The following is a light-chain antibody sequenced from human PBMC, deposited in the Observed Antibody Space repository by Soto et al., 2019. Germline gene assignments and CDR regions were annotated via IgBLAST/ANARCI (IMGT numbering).Light chain of an antibody. Sequence: ELVLTQSPGTLSLSPGERATLSCRASQSVNSNYLAWYQQKPGQAPRLLMYGTTKRATGIPDRFSGSGSGTDFTLTISRLEAEDFAVYYCQQYFSSAYTFDQGTKLEIK. CDR3: QQYFSSAYT. J-gene: IGKJ2*01. CDR2: GTT. CDR1: QSVNSNY. V-gene: IGKV3-20*01.